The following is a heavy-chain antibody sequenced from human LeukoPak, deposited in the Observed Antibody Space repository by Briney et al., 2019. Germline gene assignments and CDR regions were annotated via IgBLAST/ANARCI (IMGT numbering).Heavy chain of an antibody. J-gene: IGHJ4*02. CDR1: GFTFSSYS. CDR2: ISSSSSTI. D-gene: IGHD3-22*01. CDR3: ARAYALGSYDSSGYDY. Sequence: GGSLRLSCAASGFTFSSYSMNWVRQAPGKGLEWVSYISSSSSTIYYADSVKGRFTISRDNAKNSLYLQMNSLRAEDTAVYYCARAYALGSYDSSGYDYWGQGTLVTVSS. V-gene: IGHV3-48*04.